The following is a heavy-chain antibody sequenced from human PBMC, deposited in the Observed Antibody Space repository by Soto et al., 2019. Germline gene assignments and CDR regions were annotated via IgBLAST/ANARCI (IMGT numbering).Heavy chain of an antibody. CDR2: IYYSGST. J-gene: IGHJ4*02. Sequence: SETLSLTCTVFGGSISSSSYYWGWIRQPPGKGLEWIGSIYYSGSTCYNPSLKSRVTISVDTSKNQFSLKLSSVTAADTAVYYCARGAYGSGFVGNFGYWGQGTLVTVSS. D-gene: IGHD3-22*01. CDR1: GGSISSSSYY. V-gene: IGHV4-39*01. CDR3: ARGAYGSGFVGNFGY.